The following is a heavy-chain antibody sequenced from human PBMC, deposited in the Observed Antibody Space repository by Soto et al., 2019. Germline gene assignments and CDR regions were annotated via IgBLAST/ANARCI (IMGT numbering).Heavy chain of an antibody. Sequence: SETLSLTCTVSGGSISSGDYYWSRIRQPPGKGLEWIGYIYYSGITYYNPSRKSRVTISVDTSKNQFSLKLSSVTAADTAVYYCARYGYYDSSGYAQAFDIWGQWAMVTVS. D-gene: IGHD3-22*01. CDR2: IYYSGIT. CDR3: ARYGYYDSSGYAQAFDI. V-gene: IGHV4-30-4*01. J-gene: IGHJ3*02. CDR1: GGSISSGDYY.